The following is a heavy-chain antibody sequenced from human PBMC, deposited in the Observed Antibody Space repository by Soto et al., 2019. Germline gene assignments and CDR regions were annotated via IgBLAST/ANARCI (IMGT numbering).Heavy chain of an antibody. D-gene: IGHD4-17*01. Sequence: QVQLVESGGGVVQPGRSLRLSCATSGFTFSSYGMHWVRQAPGKGLEWVAVISYDGSNRYYADSVKGRFAISRDKSKNTVHLQMNSLGGEDTAVYYCAKDAGYGDFGWNWFDPWGQGTLVTVSS. CDR3: AKDAGYGDFGWNWFDP. V-gene: IGHV3-30*18. J-gene: IGHJ5*02. CDR1: GFTFSSYG. CDR2: ISYDGSNR.